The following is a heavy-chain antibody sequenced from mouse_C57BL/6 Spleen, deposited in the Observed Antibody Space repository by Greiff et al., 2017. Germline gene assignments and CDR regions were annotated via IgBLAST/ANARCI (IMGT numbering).Heavy chain of an antibody. V-gene: IGHV2-9-1*01. J-gene: IGHJ1*03. Sequence: QVQLQQSGPGLVAPSQSLSITCTVSGFSLTSYAISWVRQPPGKGLEWLGVIWTGGGTNYNSALKSRLSISKDNSKSQVFLKMNRLQTDDTARYYCARPSTMVTTNDWYFDVWGTGTTVTVSS. CDR3: ARPSTMVTTNDWYFDV. CDR1: GFSLTSYA. D-gene: IGHD2-2*01. CDR2: IWTGGGT.